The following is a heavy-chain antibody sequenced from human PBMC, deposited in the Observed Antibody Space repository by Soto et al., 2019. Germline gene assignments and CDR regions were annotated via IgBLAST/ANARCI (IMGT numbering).Heavy chain of an antibody. CDR1: GYTFTSYD. V-gene: IGHV1-8*01. CDR2: MNPNSGNT. J-gene: IGHJ5*02. Sequence: GASVKVSCKASGYTFTSYDINWVRQATGQGLEWMGWMNPNSGNTGYAQKFQGRVTMTRNTSISTAYMELSSLRSEDTAVYYCARGVASYSSSTRNNWSDPWGQGTPVTAPQ. CDR3: ARGVASYSSSTRNNWSDP. D-gene: IGHD6-6*01.